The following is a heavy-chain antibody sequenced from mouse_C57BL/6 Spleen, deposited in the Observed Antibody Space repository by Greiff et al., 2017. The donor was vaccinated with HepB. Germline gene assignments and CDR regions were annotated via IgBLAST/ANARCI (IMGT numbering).Heavy chain of an antibody. CDR3: ANYYGSTSLFAY. V-gene: IGHV1-55*01. CDR2: IYPGSGST. Sequence: QVQLQQPGAELVKPGASVKMSCKASGYTFTSYWITWVKQRPGQGLEWIGDIYPGSGSTNYNEKFKSKATLTVDTSSSTAYMQLSSLTSEDSAVYYCANYYGSTSLFAYWGQGTLVTVSA. CDR1: GYTFTSYW. D-gene: IGHD1-1*01. J-gene: IGHJ3*01.